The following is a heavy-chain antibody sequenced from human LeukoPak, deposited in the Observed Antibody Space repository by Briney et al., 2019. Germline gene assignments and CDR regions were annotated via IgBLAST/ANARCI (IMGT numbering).Heavy chain of an antibody. Sequence: SETLSLTCTVYGGSFSGYYWSWIRQPPGKGLEWIGEINHSGSTNCNPSLKSRVTISVDTSKNQFSLKLSSVTAADTAVYYCATIMIGPSRAGAFDIWGQGTMVTVSS. J-gene: IGHJ3*02. D-gene: IGHD3-16*01. V-gene: IGHV4-34*01. CDR1: GGSFSGYY. CDR3: ATIMIGPSRAGAFDI. CDR2: INHSGST.